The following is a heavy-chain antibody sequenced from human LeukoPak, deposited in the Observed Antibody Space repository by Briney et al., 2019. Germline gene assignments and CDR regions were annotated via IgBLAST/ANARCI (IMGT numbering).Heavy chain of an antibody. Sequence: ASVKVSCEASGYTFTSYDINWVRQAAGQGLEWMGWMNPYSGNTGYAQKFQGRVTMTRSTSISTAYMELGSLTPEDTAVYYCTRGSQNCASASCYNFWGQGTLVTVSS. V-gene: IGHV1-8*01. J-gene: IGHJ4*02. CDR2: MNPYSGNT. CDR3: TRGSQNCASASCYNF. CDR1: GYTFTSYD. D-gene: IGHD2-2*02.